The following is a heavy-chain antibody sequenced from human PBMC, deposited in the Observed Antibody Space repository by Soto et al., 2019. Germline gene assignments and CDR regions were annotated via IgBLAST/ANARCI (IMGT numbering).Heavy chain of an antibody. D-gene: IGHD1-26*01. J-gene: IGHJ4*02. CDR1: GYTFTSYA. CDR3: ARDSGNYYDTPAQIDS. CDR2: INAGNGQT. V-gene: IGHV1-3*01. Sequence: GASVKVSCKASGYTFTSYAFHWVRQAPGQSLEWMGWINAGNGQTKYSQNFQGRVTVTRDKSASTAYMELSSLRSEDTAIYYCARDSGNYYDTPAQIDSWGQGTLVTVSS.